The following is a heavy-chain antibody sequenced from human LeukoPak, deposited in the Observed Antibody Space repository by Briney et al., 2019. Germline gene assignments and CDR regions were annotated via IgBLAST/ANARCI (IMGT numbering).Heavy chain of an antibody. D-gene: IGHD3-22*01. Sequence: ASVKVSCKASGYTFTGYYMHWVRQAPGQGLEWTGWINPNSGGTNYAQKFQGRVTMTRDTSISTAYMELSRLRSDDTAVYYCARGYYYDSSGYYFPSYGMDVWGQGTTVTVSS. CDR3: ARGYYYDSSGYYFPSYGMDV. J-gene: IGHJ6*02. CDR2: INPNSGGT. V-gene: IGHV1-2*02. CDR1: GYTFTGYY.